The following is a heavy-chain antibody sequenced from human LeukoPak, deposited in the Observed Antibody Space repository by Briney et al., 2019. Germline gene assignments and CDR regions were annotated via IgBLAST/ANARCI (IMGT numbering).Heavy chain of an antibody. CDR2: ISSSGSHT. D-gene: IGHD3-10*02. Sequence: PGGSLRLSCAASGFSFSSHAMNWIRQAPGKGLEWVSAISSSGSHTYYADSVRGRFTISRDNSKSTLYLQMNSLRAEDAAVYYCAKDVRGYNRPFDYWGQGTLVTVSS. CDR1: GFSFSSHA. J-gene: IGHJ4*02. V-gene: IGHV3-23*01. CDR3: AKDVRGYNRPFDY.